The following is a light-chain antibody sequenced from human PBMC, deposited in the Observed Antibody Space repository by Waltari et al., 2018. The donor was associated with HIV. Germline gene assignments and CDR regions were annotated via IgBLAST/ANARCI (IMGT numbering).Light chain of an antibody. CDR3: AAWDDSPYGGV. CDR1: SSNIGSNT. Sequence: QSVLTQPPSASGTPGQRVTISCSGRSSNIGSNTVHWYQQLPGTAPKLLIYSNNQRPSGVPDRFSGSKSGTSASLAISGLQSEDEADYYCAAWDDSPYGGVFGGGTKLTVL. V-gene: IGLV1-44*01. CDR2: SNN. J-gene: IGLJ3*02.